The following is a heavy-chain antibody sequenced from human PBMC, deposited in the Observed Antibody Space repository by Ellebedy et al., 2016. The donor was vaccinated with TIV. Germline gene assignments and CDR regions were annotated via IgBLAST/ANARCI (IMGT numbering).Heavy chain of an antibody. J-gene: IGHJ6*02. D-gene: IGHD6-19*01. CDR3: SRVISVAGTGYYYYYGMDV. CDR2: IRSKAYGGTT. CDR1: GFNFGDYA. V-gene: IGHV3-49*04. Sequence: PGGSLRLSCRTSGFNFGDYAMSWVRQVPGKGLEWVGFIRSKAYGGTTKYAASVKGRFTISRDDSKSIAYLQLNSLKTEDTALYYCSRVISVAGTGYYYYYGMDVWGQGTTVTVSS.